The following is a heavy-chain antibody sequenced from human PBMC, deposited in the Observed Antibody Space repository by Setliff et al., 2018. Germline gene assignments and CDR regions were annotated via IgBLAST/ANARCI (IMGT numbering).Heavy chain of an antibody. CDR2: IYHNEST. CDR3: ASLGGATRFMGFDS. D-gene: IGHD1-26*01. J-gene: IGHJ4*02. V-gene: IGHV4-4*02. CDR1: GASISSVNL. Sequence: LSLTCAVSGASISSVNLWSWVRQPPGKGLEWIGEIYHNESTNFNPSLESRVTLSIDKSKNEFSLNVTSVTAADTAVYYCASLGGATRFMGFDSWGQGILVTVSS.